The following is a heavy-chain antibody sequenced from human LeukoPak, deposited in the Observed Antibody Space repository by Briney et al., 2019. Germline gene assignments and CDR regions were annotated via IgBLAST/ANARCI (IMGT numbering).Heavy chain of an antibody. D-gene: IGHD3-10*01. CDR1: GDSFSSNSAA. V-gene: IGHV6-1*01. CDR2: TYYRSKWYN. J-gene: IGHJ6*02. Sequence: SQTLSLTCAISGDSFSSNSAAWNWIRQSPSRGLEWLGRTYYRSKWYNDYAVSVKSRITINPDTSKNQFSLQLNSVTPEDTAVYYCAREVPHGLGSLDGMDVWGQGTTVTVSS. CDR3: AREVPHGLGSLDGMDV.